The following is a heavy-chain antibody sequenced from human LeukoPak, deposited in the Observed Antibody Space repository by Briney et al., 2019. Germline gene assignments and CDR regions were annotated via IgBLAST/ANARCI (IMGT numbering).Heavy chain of an antibody. CDR1: GGSISSGGYY. V-gene: IGHV4-30-2*01. CDR3: ARGPLSGYALGYFDY. Sequence: SSETLSLTCTVSGGSISSGGYYWSWIRQPPGKGLEWIGYIYHSGSTYYNPSLKSRVTISVDRSKNQFSLKLSSVTAADTAVYYCARGPLSGYALGYFDYWGQGTLVTVSS. D-gene: IGHD3-3*01. J-gene: IGHJ4*02. CDR2: IYHSGST.